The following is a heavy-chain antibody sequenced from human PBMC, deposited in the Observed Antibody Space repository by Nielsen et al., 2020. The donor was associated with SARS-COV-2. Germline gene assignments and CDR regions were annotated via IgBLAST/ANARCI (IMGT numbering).Heavy chain of an antibody. CDR1: GGSISSYY. Sequence: SETLSLTCTVSGGSISSYYWSWIRQPPGKGLEWIGYIYYSGSTSYNPSLKSRVTISVDTSKNQFSLKLSSVTAADTAVYYCAREMAGYGDRYYFDYWGQGTLVTVSS. V-gene: IGHV4-59*13. D-gene: IGHD4-17*01. CDR3: AREMAGYGDRYYFDY. CDR2: IYYSGST. J-gene: IGHJ4*02.